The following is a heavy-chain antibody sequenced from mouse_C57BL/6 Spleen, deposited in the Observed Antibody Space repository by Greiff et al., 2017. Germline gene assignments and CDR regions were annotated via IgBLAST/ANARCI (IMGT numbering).Heavy chain of an antibody. V-gene: IGHV1-82*01. CDR1: GYAFSSSW. J-gene: IGHJ1*03. Sequence: QVQLQQSGPELVKPGASVKISCTASGYAFSSSWMNWVKQRPGKGLEWIGRIYPGDGDTNYNGKFKGKATLTADKSSSTAYMQLSSLTSEDSAVXFSARAPSTARYFDVWGTGTTVTVSS. D-gene: IGHD1-2*01. CDR3: ARAPSTARYFDV. CDR2: IYPGDGDT.